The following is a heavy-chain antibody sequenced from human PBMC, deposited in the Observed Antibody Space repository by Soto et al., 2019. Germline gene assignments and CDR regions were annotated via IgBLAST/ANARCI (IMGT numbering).Heavy chain of an antibody. Sequence: PSETLSLTCAVYGGSFSGYYWSWIRQPPGKGLEWIGEINHSGSTNYNPSLKSRVTISVDTSKNQFSLKLRSVTAADTAVYYCARGGDSSSWTYYYYYGMDVWGQGNTVTVSS. CDR1: GGSFSGYY. CDR3: ARGGDSSSWTYYYYYGMDV. J-gene: IGHJ6*02. D-gene: IGHD6-13*01. CDR2: INHSGST. V-gene: IGHV4-34*01.